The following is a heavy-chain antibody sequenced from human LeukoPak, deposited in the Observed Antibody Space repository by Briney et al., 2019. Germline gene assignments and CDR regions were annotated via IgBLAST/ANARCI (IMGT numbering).Heavy chain of an antibody. Sequence: SETLSLTCAVSGASISGSGYYLGWIRQPPGKGLEWIGNIYYTGSTYYNASLQSRVTISIDTSKNQFSLNRISVTAADTAYYMDVWGKRTTVTGSS. J-gene: IGHJ6*03. CDR3: V. V-gene: IGHV4-39*07. CDR1: GASISGSGYY. CDR2: IYYTGST.